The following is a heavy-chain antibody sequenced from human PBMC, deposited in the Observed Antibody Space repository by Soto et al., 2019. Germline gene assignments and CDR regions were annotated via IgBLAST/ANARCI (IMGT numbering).Heavy chain of an antibody. D-gene: IGHD6-6*01. V-gene: IGHV4-39*01. J-gene: IGHJ4*02. CDR3: ASFAARPSSSDY. Sequence: PSETLSLTCTVSGGSISSSSYYWGWIRQPPGKGLEWIGSIYYSGSTYYNPSLKSRVTISVDTSKNQFSLKLSSVTAADTAVYYCASFAARPSSSDYWGQGTLVTVSS. CDR1: GGSISSSSYY. CDR2: IYYSGST.